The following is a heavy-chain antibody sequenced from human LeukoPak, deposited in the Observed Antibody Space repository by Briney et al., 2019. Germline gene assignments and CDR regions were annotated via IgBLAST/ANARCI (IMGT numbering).Heavy chain of an antibody. J-gene: IGHJ4*02. D-gene: IGHD3-22*01. Sequence: PGGSLRLSCAASGFTVSSNYMSWVRQAPGKGLEWVSVIYSGGSTYYADSVKGRFTISRDNSKNTLYHQMNSLRAEDTAVYYCARGYYDSSGYGPYWGQGTLVTVSS. CDR3: ARGYYDSSGYGPY. V-gene: IGHV3-53*01. CDR1: GFTVSSNY. CDR2: IYSGGST.